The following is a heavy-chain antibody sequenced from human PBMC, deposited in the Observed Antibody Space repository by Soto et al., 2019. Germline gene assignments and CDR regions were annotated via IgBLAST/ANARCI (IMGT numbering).Heavy chain of an antibody. CDR3: AAANDDYIYYYYYMDV. CDR2: IYHSGST. CDR1: SGSISSSNW. Sequence: QVQLQESGPGLVKPSGTLSLTCAVSSGSISSSNWWSWVRQPPGKGLEWIGEIYHSGSTNYNPSLKSRVTISVDKSKKQSSLKLSSVAAADTAVYYCAAANDDYIYYYYYMDVWGKGTTVTVSS. J-gene: IGHJ6*03. V-gene: IGHV4-4*02. D-gene: IGHD5-12*01.